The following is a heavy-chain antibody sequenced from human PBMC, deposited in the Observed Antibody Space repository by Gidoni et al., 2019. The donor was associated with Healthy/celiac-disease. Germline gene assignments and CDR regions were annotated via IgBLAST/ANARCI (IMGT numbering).Heavy chain of an antibody. CDR3: AKWGPTTVTPFDY. Sequence: EVQLLESGGGLVQPGGSLRLSCAASGFTFSSYAMSWVRQAPGKGLEWVSAISGCGGSTYYADSVKGRFTISRDNSNNSLYLQMNSLRAEDTAVYYCAKWGPTTVTPFDYWGQGTLVTVSS. J-gene: IGHJ4*02. D-gene: IGHD4-17*01. CDR1: GFTFSSYA. V-gene: IGHV3-23*01. CDR2: ISGCGGST.